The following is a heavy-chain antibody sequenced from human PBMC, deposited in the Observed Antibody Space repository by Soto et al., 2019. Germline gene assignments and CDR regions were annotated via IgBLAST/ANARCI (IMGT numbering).Heavy chain of an antibody. CDR3: ASGLITAAGTPNY. D-gene: IGHD6-13*01. V-gene: IGHV3-74*01. CDR2: VKRDGSST. Sequence: QPGGALRLSCVGSGFTFSNYWMHWVRQAPGEGLGWGSRVKRDGSSTSYAASVKGRFTISRDNAKNTLYLQMNSLRADDTAVYYCASGLITAAGTPNYWGPGTLVTVSS. CDR1: GFTFSNYW. J-gene: IGHJ4*02.